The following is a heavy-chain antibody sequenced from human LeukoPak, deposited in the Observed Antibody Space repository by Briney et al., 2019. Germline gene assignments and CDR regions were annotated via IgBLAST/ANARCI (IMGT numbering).Heavy chain of an antibody. D-gene: IGHD2-21*02. J-gene: IGHJ5*02. CDR1: GFTFGSYS. CDR2: ISGGGDRT. V-gene: IGHV3-23*01. Sequence: GGSLRLSCVASGFTFGSYSMNWVRQAPGKGLEWVSGISGGGDRTYYADSVKGRFTISRDNSKSTLYLQMNSLRVEDTALYYCAKGDGINHYHWFDPWGQGTQVTVSS. CDR3: AKGDGINHYHWFDP.